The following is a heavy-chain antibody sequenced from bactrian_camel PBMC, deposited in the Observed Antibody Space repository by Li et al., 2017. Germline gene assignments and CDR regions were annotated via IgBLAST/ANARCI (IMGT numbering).Heavy chain of an antibody. J-gene: IGHJ4*01. CDR2: IDVIGTT. Sequence: HVQLVESGGDSVQSGGSLTLSCTASEITFGYYAMYWVRQAPGKGLEWVSHIDVIGTTYYRDSVKGRFTISRDNAKNTLYLQMNSLKTEDTAMYFCANDAGSWSSWGQGTQVTVS. D-gene: IGHD6*01. CDR1: EITFGYYA. V-gene: IGHV3S1*01. CDR3: ANDAGSWSS.